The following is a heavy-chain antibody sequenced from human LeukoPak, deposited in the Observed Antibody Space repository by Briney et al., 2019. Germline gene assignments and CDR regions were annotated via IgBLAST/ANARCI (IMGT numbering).Heavy chain of an antibody. V-gene: IGHV4-59*08. Sequence: SETLSLTCTVSGGSISSHYWSWIRQPPGKGLEWIGYMYYSGSTTYNPSLKTRVTISVDTSKKKFSLRLSSVTAADTAVYYCARSIVVAGYVSDYYYGMDVWGQGTTVTVSS. J-gene: IGHJ6*02. CDR1: GGSISSHY. D-gene: IGHD6-19*01. CDR2: MYYSGST. CDR3: ARSIVVAGYVSDYYYGMDV.